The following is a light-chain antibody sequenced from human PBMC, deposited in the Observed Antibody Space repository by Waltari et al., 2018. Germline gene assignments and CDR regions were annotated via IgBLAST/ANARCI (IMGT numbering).Light chain of an antibody. Sequence: SYELTQPSSVSVSPGQTAKILCSGDILAKKYARWFQQKPGQAPLLLIYEDSERPSECPGRFAGSSSGTTVTLTITGAHVDDEADYYCFSAADNNWVFGGGTKLTVL. CDR1: ILAKKY. V-gene: IGLV3-27*01. CDR2: EDS. CDR3: FSAADNNWV. J-gene: IGLJ3*02.